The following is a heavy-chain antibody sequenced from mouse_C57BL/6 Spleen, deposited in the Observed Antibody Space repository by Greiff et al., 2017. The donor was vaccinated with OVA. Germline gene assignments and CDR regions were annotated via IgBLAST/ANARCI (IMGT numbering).Heavy chain of an antibody. CDR1: GYTFTSYW. D-gene: IGHD2-3*01. CDR2: IDPSDSYT. Sequence: QVQLQQPGAELVMPGASVKLSCKASGYTFTSYWMHWVKQRPGQGLEWIGEIDPSDSYTNYNQKFKGKSTLTVDKSSSTAYMQLSSLTSEDSAVYYWARDGAYGGYLHYYAMDYWGQGTSVTVSS. J-gene: IGHJ4*01. CDR3: ARDGAYGGYLHYYAMDY. V-gene: IGHV1-69*01.